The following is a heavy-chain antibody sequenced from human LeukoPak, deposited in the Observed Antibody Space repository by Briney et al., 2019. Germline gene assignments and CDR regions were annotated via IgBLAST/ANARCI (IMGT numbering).Heavy chain of an antibody. V-gene: IGHV3-7*01. J-gene: IGHJ4*02. CDR1: AFTFSDYW. CDR3: ARVDRFGESAHYFDD. D-gene: IGHD3-10*01. Sequence: GGSLRLSRATSAFTFSDYWMSWVRQTPGKGLQWVANIREDGSEKYYVDSVKGRFTISRDNAKNSLFLQINSLRAEDTAVYYCARVDRFGESAHYFDDWGQGTLVTVSS. CDR2: IREDGSEK.